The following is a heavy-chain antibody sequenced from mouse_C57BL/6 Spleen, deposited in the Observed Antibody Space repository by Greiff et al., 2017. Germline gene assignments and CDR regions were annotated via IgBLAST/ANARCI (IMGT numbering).Heavy chain of an antibody. CDR2: IHPNSGST. Sequence: VQLQQSGAELVKPGASVKLSCKASGYPFTSYWMHWVKQRPGQGLEWIGMIHPNSGSTNYNEKFKSKATLTVDKSSSTAYMQLSSLTSEDSAVYYCARDGLGRAMDYWGQGTSVTVSS. CDR3: ARDGLGRAMDY. J-gene: IGHJ4*01. CDR1: GYPFTSYW. V-gene: IGHV1-64*01. D-gene: IGHD4-1*01.